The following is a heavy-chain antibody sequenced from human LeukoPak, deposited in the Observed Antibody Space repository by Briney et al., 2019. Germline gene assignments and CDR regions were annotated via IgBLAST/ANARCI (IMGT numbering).Heavy chain of an antibody. CDR2: IYYSGST. V-gene: IGHV4-59*01. Sequence: SETLSLTCAVYGGSFSGYYWSWIRQPPGKGLEWIGYIYYSGSTNYNPSLKSRVTIAVDTSKNQFSLKLSSVTAADTAVYYCARSPGWITIFGVVIMGSWFDPWGQGTLVTVSS. D-gene: IGHD3-3*01. CDR3: ARSPGWITIFGVVIMGSWFDP. CDR1: GGSFSGYY. J-gene: IGHJ5*02.